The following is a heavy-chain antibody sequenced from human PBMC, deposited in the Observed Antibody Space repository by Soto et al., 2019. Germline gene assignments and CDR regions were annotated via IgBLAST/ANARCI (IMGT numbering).Heavy chain of an antibody. J-gene: IGHJ4*02. D-gene: IGHD3-22*01. V-gene: IGHV4-39*01. Sequence: ETLSLTCTVSGGILSSNIHYWGWIRHPPGKGLEWIGNIHYSGSTYYDSSLKTRVTISVDTSKNQFSLKLSSVTAADTAVYYCASQHYYDRSGYYVGYWGQGTLVTVS. CDR3: ASQHYYDRSGYYVGY. CDR1: GGILSSNIHY. CDR2: IHYSGST.